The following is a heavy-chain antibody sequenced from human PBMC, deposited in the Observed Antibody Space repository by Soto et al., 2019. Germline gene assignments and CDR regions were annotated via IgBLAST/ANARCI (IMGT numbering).Heavy chain of an antibody. CDR3: ASVLIWFGELATDY. CDR2: INRNGGNT. J-gene: IGHJ4*02. Sequence: EAQLVESGGGVVRPGGSLRLSCAASGFTYDDYGMNWVRQAPGKGVEWGSGINRNGGNTGYADTVRGRFTISRDNAKNSLYLQMNSLRAEDTALYYCASVLIWFGELATDYWGQGTLVTVSS. D-gene: IGHD3-10*01. CDR1: GFTYDDYG. V-gene: IGHV3-20*04.